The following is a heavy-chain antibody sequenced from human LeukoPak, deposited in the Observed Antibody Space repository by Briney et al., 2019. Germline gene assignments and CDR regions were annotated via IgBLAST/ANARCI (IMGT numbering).Heavy chain of an antibody. D-gene: IGHD6-6*01. Sequence: GGSLRLSCAASGFTFDDYGMSWVRQAPGKGLEWVSGINWNGGSTGYADSVKGRFTISRDNAKNSLYLQLNSLRAEDTALYYCARHSSSSEAPWYFDLWGRGTLVTVSS. CDR1: GFTFDDYG. J-gene: IGHJ2*01. CDR2: INWNGGST. CDR3: ARHSSSSEAPWYFDL. V-gene: IGHV3-20*04.